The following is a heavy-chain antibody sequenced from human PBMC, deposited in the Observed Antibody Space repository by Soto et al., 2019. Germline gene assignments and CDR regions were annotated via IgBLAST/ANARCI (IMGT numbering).Heavy chain of an antibody. J-gene: IGHJ4*02. CDR1: GYTFTRFY. Sequence: ASVKVSCKASGYTFTRFYMHWVRQAPGQGLEWMGVINPSGRISTYAQRFQDRVTMTSDMSTSTVYMDLSSLRSDDTAVYYCARGAHGLSAGLFDYWGQGTLVTVSS. CDR3: ARGAHGLSAGLFDY. V-gene: IGHV1-46*01. D-gene: IGHD6-13*01. CDR2: INPSGRIS.